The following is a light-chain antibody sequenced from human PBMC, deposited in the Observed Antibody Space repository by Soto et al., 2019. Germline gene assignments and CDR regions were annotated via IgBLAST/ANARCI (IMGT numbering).Light chain of an antibody. CDR3: QHYNGWPRT. V-gene: IGKV3-15*01. Sequence: EIVLTQSPGTLSFFPGERATLSCRSSRSVTNNYLAWHQQKPGQTPRLLIYGTSTRATGIPARFSGSGSETEFTLTISSLQSEDFAVYYCQHYNGWPRTFGQGTKVDIK. CDR2: GTS. CDR1: RSVTNN. J-gene: IGKJ1*01.